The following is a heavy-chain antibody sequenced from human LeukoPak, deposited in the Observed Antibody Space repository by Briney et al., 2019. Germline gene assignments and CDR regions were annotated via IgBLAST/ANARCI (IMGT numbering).Heavy chain of an antibody. D-gene: IGHD3-16*01. J-gene: IGHJ4*02. V-gene: IGHV4-59*01. CDR1: RGSISLYF. CDR3: AGGRDSLTY. Sequence: SETLSLTSTVSRGSISLYFWSCLRQPPGKGLEWIGYFYGTRSPKYNPSLERRVTISVDMSRNQFSRNLTSVTAADTTVYYCAGGRDSLTYWGQGTLATVSS. CDR2: FYGTRSP.